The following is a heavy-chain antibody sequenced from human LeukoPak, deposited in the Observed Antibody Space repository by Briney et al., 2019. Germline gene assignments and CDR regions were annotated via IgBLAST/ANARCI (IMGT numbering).Heavy chain of an antibody. CDR1: GFTFSSYW. Sequence: GGSLGLSCAASGFTFSSYWMSWVRQAPGKGLEWVANIKQDESEKYFVDSVKGRFTISRDNAKNSLYLQMNSLRAEDTAVYYCARGYCSGSSCYSGFYFDYWGQGALVTVSS. CDR3: ARGYCSGSSCYSGFYFDY. D-gene: IGHD2-15*01. CDR2: IKQDESEK. V-gene: IGHV3-7*01. J-gene: IGHJ4*02.